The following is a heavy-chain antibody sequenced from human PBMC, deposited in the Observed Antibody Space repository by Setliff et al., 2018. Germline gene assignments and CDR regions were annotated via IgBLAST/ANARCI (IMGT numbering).Heavy chain of an antibody. CDR2: ISYSGTP. D-gene: IGHD2-15*01. Sequence: ETLSLTCTVSGGSITSGRYYWGWIRQPPGQGLEWIGSISYSGTPYYNASVESRVTISIDTSRNQFSLELRSVTVADTATYYCVRPGGTTVVARHFDYWGSGILVTVSS. V-gene: IGHV4-39*01. J-gene: IGHJ4*01. CDR1: GGSITSGRYY. CDR3: VRPGGTTVVARHFDY.